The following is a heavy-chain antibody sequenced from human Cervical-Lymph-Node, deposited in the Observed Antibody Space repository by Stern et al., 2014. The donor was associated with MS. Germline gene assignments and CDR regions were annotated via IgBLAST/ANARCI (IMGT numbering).Heavy chain of an antibody. Sequence: VQLVESGGGVVQPGRSLRLSCAASGFTFSSYGMHWVRQAPGKGLEWVAVIWYDGSNKYYADSVKGRFTISRDNSKNTLYLQMNSLRAEDTAVYYCARDKRGLMVSDYWGQGTLVTVSS. CDR1: GFTFSSYG. CDR3: ARDKRGLMVSDY. D-gene: IGHD1-14*01. V-gene: IGHV3-33*01. J-gene: IGHJ4*02. CDR2: IWYDGSNK.